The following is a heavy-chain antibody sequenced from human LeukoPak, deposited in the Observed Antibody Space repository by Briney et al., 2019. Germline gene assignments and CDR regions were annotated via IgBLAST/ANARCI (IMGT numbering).Heavy chain of an antibody. V-gene: IGHV3-30*18. CDR2: ISYDGSNK. D-gene: IGHD5-18*01. Sequence: GGSLRLSCAASGFTFSSYGMHWVRQAPGKGLEWVAVISYDGSNKYYADSVKGRFTISRDNSKNTLYLQMNSLRAEDTAVYYCAKRGYSYGALDYWGQGTLVTVSS. CDR3: AKRGYSYGALDY. CDR1: GFTFSSYG. J-gene: IGHJ4*02.